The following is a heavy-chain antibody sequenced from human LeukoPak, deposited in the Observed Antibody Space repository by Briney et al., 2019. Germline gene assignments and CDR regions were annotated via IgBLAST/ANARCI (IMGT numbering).Heavy chain of an antibody. CDR2: INAGNGNT. D-gene: IGHD4-23*01. J-gene: IGHJ6*04. CDR1: GYTFTSYA. CDR3: ARADLVRNYYGMDV. Sequence: ASVKVSCKASGYTFTSYAMHWVRQAPGQRLEWMGWINAGNGNTKYSQKFQGRVTITRDTSACTAYMELSSLRSEDTAVYYCARADLVRNYYGMDVWGKGTTVTVSS. V-gene: IGHV1-3*01.